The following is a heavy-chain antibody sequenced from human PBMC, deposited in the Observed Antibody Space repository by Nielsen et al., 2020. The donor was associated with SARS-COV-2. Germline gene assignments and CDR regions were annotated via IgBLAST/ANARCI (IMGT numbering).Heavy chain of an antibody. CDR1: GFTFDDYA. J-gene: IGHJ4*02. V-gene: IGHV3-9*01. D-gene: IGHD6-13*01. CDR3: AKSQTPGIAAAGILY. CDR2: ISWNSGSI. Sequence: GGSLRLSCAASGFTFDDYAMHWVRQAPGKGLEWVSGISWNSGSIGYADSVKGRFTISRDNAKNSLYLQMNSLRAEDTALYYCAKSQTPGIAAAGILYWGQGTLVTVSS.